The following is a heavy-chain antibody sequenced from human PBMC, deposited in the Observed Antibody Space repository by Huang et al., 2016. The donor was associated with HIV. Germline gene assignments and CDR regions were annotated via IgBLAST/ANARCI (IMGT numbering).Heavy chain of an antibody. CDR3: SEGITPSGTEVSGFDF. D-gene: IGHD6-13*01. J-gene: IGHJ5*01. Sequence: QVQLVQSGAEVKKPGASVTISCKASGFSILIYYIHWVRQTPGKGLEWMGIVKPKGGGADYAQKVKGRVTMTRDTSTRTHYMELSRLRSEDTAGYCASEGITPSGTEVSGFDFWGQGTPVSVSS. CDR1: GFSILIYY. CDR2: VKPKGGGA. V-gene: IGHV1-46*03.